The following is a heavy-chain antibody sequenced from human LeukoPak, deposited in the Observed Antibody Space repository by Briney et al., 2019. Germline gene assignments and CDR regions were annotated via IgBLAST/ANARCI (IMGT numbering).Heavy chain of an antibody. CDR1: GFTFSYYG. D-gene: IGHD1-1*01. CDR2: IRYDGSNK. V-gene: IGHV3-30*02. J-gene: IGHJ5*02. Sequence: GGSLRLSCAASGFTFSYYGMHWVRLAPGKGLEWVAFIRYDGSNKYYADSVKGRFTVSRDNSKNTLYLQMNSLRTEDTAVYYCAKDPVSGEQLEGGWFDPWGQGTLVTVSS. CDR3: AKDPVSGEQLEGGWFDP.